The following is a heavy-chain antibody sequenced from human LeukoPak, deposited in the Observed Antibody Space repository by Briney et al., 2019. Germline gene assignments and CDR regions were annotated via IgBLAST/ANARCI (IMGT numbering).Heavy chain of an antibody. J-gene: IGHJ3*02. Sequence: GGSLRLSCAASGFSFSSYEMTWVGQAPGKGLEWVSYISTSGRTIHYADSVKGRFTISRDNAKNSLFLRMNSLRVEDTAVYYCARGGSGYDVFDIWGQGTMVTVSS. V-gene: IGHV3-48*03. CDR1: GFSFSSYE. CDR2: ISTSGRTI. CDR3: ARGGSGYDVFDI. D-gene: IGHD5-12*01.